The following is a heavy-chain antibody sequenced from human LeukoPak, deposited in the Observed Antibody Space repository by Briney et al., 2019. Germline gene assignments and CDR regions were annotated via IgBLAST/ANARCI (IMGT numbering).Heavy chain of an antibody. V-gene: IGHV4-4*07. Sequence: SETLSLTSIVRGGSIRCYYWSCIRQPAGKGLPSIGRIYTSGSTHYNPSLKSPVTMSVDTSKNQFSLKLSSVPAADTAVDYCAIGVFDAFGELSVYSYYYYMDACGKGTTFTVSS. J-gene: IGHJ6*03. D-gene: IGHD3-10*01. CDR3: AIGVFDAFGELSVYSYYYYMDA. CDR2: IYTSGST. CDR1: GGSIRCYY.